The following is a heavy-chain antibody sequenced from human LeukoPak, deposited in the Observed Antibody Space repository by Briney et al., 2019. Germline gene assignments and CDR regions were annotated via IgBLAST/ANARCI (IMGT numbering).Heavy chain of an antibody. D-gene: IGHD6-19*01. V-gene: IGHV3-53*01. CDR1: GFTVSSNY. Sequence: GGSLRLSCAASGFTVSSNYMSWVRQAPGKGLEWVSVIYSGGSTYYADSVKGRFTISRDNSKNTLYLQMNSLRAEDTAVYYCARSMAGITGVFDYWGQGTLVTASS. CDR2: IYSGGST. CDR3: ARSMAGITGVFDY. J-gene: IGHJ4*02.